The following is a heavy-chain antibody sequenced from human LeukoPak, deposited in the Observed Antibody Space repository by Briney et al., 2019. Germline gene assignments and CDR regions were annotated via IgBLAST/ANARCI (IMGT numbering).Heavy chain of an antibody. CDR1: GGTFSSYT. D-gene: IGHD2-15*01. Sequence: ASVKVSCKASGGTFSSYTISWVRQAPGQGLEWMGRIIPILGIANYAQKFQGRVTITADKSTSTAYMELSSLRAEDTAVYYCARISCSRSSCYGVYDYWGQGSLVTVSS. CDR3: ARISCSRSSCYGVYDY. J-gene: IGHJ4*02. V-gene: IGHV1-69*02. CDR2: IIPILGIA.